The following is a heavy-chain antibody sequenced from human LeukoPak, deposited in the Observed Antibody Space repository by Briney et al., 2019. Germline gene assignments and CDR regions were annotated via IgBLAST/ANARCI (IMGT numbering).Heavy chain of an antibody. J-gene: IGHJ3*02. CDR3: ARGYTAMVTDAFDI. D-gene: IGHD5-18*01. CDR2: IYYSGST. CDR1: GGSISSSSYY. V-gene: IGHV4-39*07. Sequence: SETLSLTCTVSGGSISSSSYYWGWIRQPPGKGLEWIGSIYYSGSTYYNPSLKSRVTISVDTSKNQFSLKLSSVTASDTAVYYCARGYTAMVTDAFDIWGQGTMVTVSS.